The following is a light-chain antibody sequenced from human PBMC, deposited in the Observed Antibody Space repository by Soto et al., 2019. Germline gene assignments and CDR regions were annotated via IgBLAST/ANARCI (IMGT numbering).Light chain of an antibody. CDR1: QSISTY. CDR2: GAS. V-gene: IGKV1-39*01. Sequence: DLQMTQSPSSLSASVGDRVTITCRASQSISTYLNWYQQKPGKAPKLLIYGASNLQSGVPSRFSGSGSGTDFTLTISSLHPEDFATYYCQQSYSTPMYTFGQGTKLEIK. J-gene: IGKJ2*01. CDR3: QQSYSTPMYT.